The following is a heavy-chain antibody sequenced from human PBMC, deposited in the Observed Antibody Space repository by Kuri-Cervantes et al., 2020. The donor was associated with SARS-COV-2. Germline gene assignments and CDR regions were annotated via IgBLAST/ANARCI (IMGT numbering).Heavy chain of an antibody. CDR1: GYTFTSYD. CDR3: ARSRGRHSHSYYYYYMDV. CDR2: INPNSGNT. Sequence: ASVKVSCKASGYTFTSYDINWVRQATGQGLEWMGWINPNSGNTSYAQKFQGRVTITADESTSTAYMELSSLRSEDTAVYYCARSRGRHSHSYYYYYMDVWGKGTTVTVSS. V-gene: IGHV1-8*03. J-gene: IGHJ6*03. D-gene: IGHD6-19*01.